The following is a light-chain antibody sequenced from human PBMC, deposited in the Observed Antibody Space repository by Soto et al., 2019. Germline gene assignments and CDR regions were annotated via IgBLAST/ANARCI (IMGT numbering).Light chain of an antibody. CDR2: AAS. CDR3: QQSHSSPWT. CDR1: QSLSSS. Sequence: DLQMTQSPSSLSASVGDRVTITCRASQSLSSSLNWYQQKPWKAPKLLIYAASNLQSGVPSRFSGSGSGTDFTLTISSLQPEDFATYYCQQSHSSPWTFGQGTKVEIK. J-gene: IGKJ1*01. V-gene: IGKV1-39*01.